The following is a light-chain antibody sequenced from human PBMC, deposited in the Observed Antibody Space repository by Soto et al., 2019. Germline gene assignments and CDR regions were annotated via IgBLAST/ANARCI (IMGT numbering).Light chain of an antibody. CDR3: QQYGSSLFT. Sequence: EIVLTQSPGTLSLSPGERATLSCRASQSVSSKYSAWYQQKPGQAPRVLIYGTSIRASGVLERFSGGGSGTDVTLTITRLEPQDFAGYYCQQYGSSLFTFGPGTKVDFK. CDR1: QSVSSKY. V-gene: IGKV3-20*01. CDR2: GTS. J-gene: IGKJ3*01.